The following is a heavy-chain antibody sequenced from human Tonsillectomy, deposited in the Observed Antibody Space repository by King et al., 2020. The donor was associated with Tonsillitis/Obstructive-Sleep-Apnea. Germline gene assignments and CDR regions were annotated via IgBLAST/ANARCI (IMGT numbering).Heavy chain of an antibody. CDR3: AKGHGDDDAFDI. D-gene: IGHD4-17*01. CDR2: ITGTGRTT. J-gene: IGHJ3*02. CDR1: GFTFSTYT. Sequence: VQLVESGGGLVQPGGSLRLSCAASGFTFSTYTMTWVRQAPGKGLEWVSAITGTGRTTYYADSVKGRFTISRDNSKNPLHLQMNSLRADDTAVYYCAKGHGDDDAFDIWGQGTMVTVSS. V-gene: IGHV3-23*04.